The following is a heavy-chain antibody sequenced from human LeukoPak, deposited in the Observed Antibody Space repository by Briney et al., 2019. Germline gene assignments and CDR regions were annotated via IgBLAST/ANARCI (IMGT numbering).Heavy chain of an antibody. J-gene: IGHJ4*02. CDR1: GGSFSGYY. V-gene: IGHV4-34*01. CDR2: INHSGST. Sequence: SETLSLTCAVCGGSFSGYYWSWIRQPPGKGLEWIGEINHSGSTNYNPSLKSRVTISVDTSKNQFSLKLSSVTAADTAVYYCARILGYCSSTSCHTFDYWGQGTLVTVSS. CDR3: ARILGYCSSTSCHTFDY. D-gene: IGHD2-2*02.